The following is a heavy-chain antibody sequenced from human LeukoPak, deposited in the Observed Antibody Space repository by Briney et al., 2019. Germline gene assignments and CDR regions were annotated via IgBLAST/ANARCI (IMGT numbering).Heavy chain of an antibody. J-gene: IGHJ4*02. CDR1: GYSISSGYY. D-gene: IGHD2-2*01. Sequence: KTSETLSLTCTVSGYSISSGYYWGWIRQPPGKGLEWIGSIYYSGSTYYNPSLKSRVTISVDTSKNQFSLKLSSVTAADTAVYYCARHGWQYQLPFLDYWGQGTLVTVSS. V-gene: IGHV4-38-2*02. CDR3: ARHGWQYQLPFLDY. CDR2: IYYSGST.